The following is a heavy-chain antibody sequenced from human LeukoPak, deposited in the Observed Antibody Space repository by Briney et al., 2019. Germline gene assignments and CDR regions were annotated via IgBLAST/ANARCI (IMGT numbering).Heavy chain of an antibody. CDR3: ATVTGTTGWFDP. CDR1: GGSISSGDYY. CDR2: IYYSGST. D-gene: IGHD1-7*01. J-gene: IGHJ5*02. V-gene: IGHV4-30-4*08. Sequence: PSQTLSLTCTVSGGSISSGDYYWSWIRQPPGKGLEWIGYIYYSGSTYHNPSLKSRVTISVDTSKNQFSLKLSSVTAADTAVYYCATVTGTTGWFDPWGQGTLVTVSS.